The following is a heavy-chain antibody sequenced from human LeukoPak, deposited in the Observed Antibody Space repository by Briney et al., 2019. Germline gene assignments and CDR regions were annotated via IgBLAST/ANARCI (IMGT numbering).Heavy chain of an antibody. D-gene: IGHD3-22*01. Sequence: SETLSLTCTVSGGSVSSGSYYWSWIRQPPGKGLEWIGYIYYSGSTNYNPSLKSRVTISVDTSKNQFSLKLSSVTAADTAVYYCARGRSGYDSNDYWGQGTLVTVSS. CDR3: ARGRSGYDSNDY. J-gene: IGHJ4*02. CDR2: IYYSGST. V-gene: IGHV4-61*01. CDR1: GGSVSSGSYY.